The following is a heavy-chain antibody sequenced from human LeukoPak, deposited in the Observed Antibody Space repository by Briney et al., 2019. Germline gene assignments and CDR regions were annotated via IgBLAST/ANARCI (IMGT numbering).Heavy chain of an antibody. CDR2: IYHSGST. V-gene: IGHV4-59*12. J-gene: IGHJ5*02. Sequence: SETLSLTCTVSGGSISSYYWSWIRQPPGKGLEWIGYIYHSGSTYYNPSLKSRVTISVDRSKNQFSLKLSSVTAADTAVYYCAREGVEDIVVVPAAPRFDPWGQGTLVTVSS. CDR1: GGSISSYY. D-gene: IGHD2-2*01. CDR3: AREGVEDIVVVPAAPRFDP.